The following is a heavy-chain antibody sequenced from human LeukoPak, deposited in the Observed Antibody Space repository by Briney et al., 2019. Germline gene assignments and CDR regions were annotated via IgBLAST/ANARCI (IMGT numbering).Heavy chain of an antibody. CDR1: GYTFTSYG. J-gene: IGHJ4*02. CDR3: ARDGSYDSSGPVPDY. V-gene: IGHV1-18*01. Sequence: ASVKVSCKASGYTFTSYGITWVRLAPGQGLEWMGWISTYNGDTNLPQKLQGRVTMTTDTSTTTAYMELRSLRSDDTAVYYCARDGSYDSSGPVPDYWGQGTLVIVSS. D-gene: IGHD3-22*01. CDR2: ISTYNGDT.